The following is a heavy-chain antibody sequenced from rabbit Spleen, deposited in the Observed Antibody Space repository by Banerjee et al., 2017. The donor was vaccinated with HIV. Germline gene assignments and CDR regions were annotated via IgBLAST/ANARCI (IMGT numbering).Heavy chain of an antibody. V-gene: IGHV1S47*01. Sequence: QEQLVESGGGLVQPEGSPTLTCKASGFTLSRYYMNWVRQAPGKGLEWIGYIDPVFGITYYANWVNGRFSISRENAQNTVFLQMTSLTAADTATYFCARDGAGGSYFALWGQGTLVTVS. CDR2: IDPVFGIT. CDR3: ARDGAGGSYFAL. CDR1: GFTLSRYY. D-gene: IGHD8-1*01. J-gene: IGHJ4*01.